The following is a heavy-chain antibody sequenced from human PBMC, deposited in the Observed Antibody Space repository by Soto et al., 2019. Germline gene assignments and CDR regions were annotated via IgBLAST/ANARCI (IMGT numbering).Heavy chain of an antibody. CDR2: LYTADST. J-gene: IGHJ4*02. V-gene: IGHV3-53*01. Sequence: VQLVESGGGLIQPGGSLRLSCIASGFNVDNVYMSWVRQAPGKGLEWVSVLYTADSTNYADSVKGRFTISRDSSKNTVYLQMDSLRAGDTAVYYCARGMGAAWVTPLSHWGQGPLVIVSS. D-gene: IGHD2-21*02. CDR3: ARGMGAAWVTPLSH. CDR1: GFNVDNVY.